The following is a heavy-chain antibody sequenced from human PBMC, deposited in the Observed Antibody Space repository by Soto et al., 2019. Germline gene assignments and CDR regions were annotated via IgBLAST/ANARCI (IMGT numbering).Heavy chain of an antibody. D-gene: IGHD2-15*01. Sequence: GASVKVSCKASGFTFTSSAVQWVRQARGQRLEWIGWIVVGSGNTNYAQKFQERVTITRDMSTSTAYMELSSLRSEDTAVYYCAAGYCSGGSCRFHYYYYGMDVWGQGTTVTVSS. J-gene: IGHJ6*02. CDR1: GFTFTSSA. V-gene: IGHV1-58*01. CDR3: AAGYCSGGSCRFHYYYYGMDV. CDR2: IVVGSGNT.